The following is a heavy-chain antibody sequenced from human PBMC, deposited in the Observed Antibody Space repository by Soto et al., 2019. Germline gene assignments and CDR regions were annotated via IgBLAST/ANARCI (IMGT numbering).Heavy chain of an antibody. J-gene: IGHJ4*02. CDR2: IYYSGTT. Sequence: QLQLQESGPGLVKPSETLSLTCTVSGGSISSSSFYWGWIRQPPGRGLEWIGNIYYSGTTYYNPSLKSRVTISVDTTQNQLSLKLSSVTAADTAVYYCARTSPGVAAAGPLPLYYFDYWGQGTLVTVSS. D-gene: IGHD6-13*01. CDR1: GGSISSSSFY. V-gene: IGHV4-39*01. CDR3: ARTSPGVAAAGPLPLYYFDY.